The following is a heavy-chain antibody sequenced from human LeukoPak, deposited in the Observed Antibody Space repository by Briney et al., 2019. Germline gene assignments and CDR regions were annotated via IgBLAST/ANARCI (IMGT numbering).Heavy chain of an antibody. D-gene: IGHD3-22*01. J-gene: IGHJ5*02. CDR2: ISAYNGNT. CDR3: ARDYNYYSSSGYYPLTGFDP. CDR1: GYTFTSYG. V-gene: IGHV1-18*01. Sequence: GASVKVSCKASGYTFTSYGISWVRQAPGQGLEWMGWISAYNGNTNYAQKLQGRVTMTTDTSTSTAYMELRSLRSDDTAVYYCARDYNYYSSSGYYPLTGFDPWGQGTLVTVSS.